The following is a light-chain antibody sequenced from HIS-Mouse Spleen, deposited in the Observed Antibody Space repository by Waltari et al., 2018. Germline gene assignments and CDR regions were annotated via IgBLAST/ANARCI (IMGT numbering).Light chain of an antibody. Sequence: IVLTQSPGTLSLSPGERATLSCRASQSVSSSYLAWYQQKTGQAPRLLIYGASSRATGIPDRFSGSRSGTDFTLTISRLEPEDFAVYYCQQYGSSSTFGQGTRLEIK. CDR3: QQYGSSST. CDR1: QSVSSSY. CDR2: GAS. V-gene: IGKV3-20*01. J-gene: IGKJ5*01.